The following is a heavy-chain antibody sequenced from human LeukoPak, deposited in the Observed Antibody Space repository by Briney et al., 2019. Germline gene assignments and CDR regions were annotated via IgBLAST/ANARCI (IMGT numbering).Heavy chain of an antibody. D-gene: IGHD2-2*01. CDR2: IYYSGST. CDR3: ARGGIVVVPGGMDV. Sequence: SETLSLTCTVSGGSISSSSYYWGWIRQPPGKGLEWIGSIYYSGSTYYNPSLKSRVTISVDTSKNQFSLKLSSVTAADTAVYYCARGGIVVVPGGMDVWGQGTTVTVSS. CDR1: GGSISSSSYY. J-gene: IGHJ6*02. V-gene: IGHV4-39*07.